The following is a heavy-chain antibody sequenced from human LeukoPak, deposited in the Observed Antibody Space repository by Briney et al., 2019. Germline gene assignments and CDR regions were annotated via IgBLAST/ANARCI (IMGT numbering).Heavy chain of an antibody. CDR3: ARDEVGATKEHAFDI. V-gene: IGHV3-33*01. J-gene: IGHJ3*02. D-gene: IGHD1-26*01. CDR1: GFTFSSYA. CDR2: IWFDATTK. Sequence: PGGSLRLSCETSGFTFSSYAMHWVRQAPGKGLEWVAVIWFDATTKYYGDSVRGRFTISRDNSKNTLYLQMNTLRVDDTAVYYCARDEVGATKEHAFDIWGQGTMVTVSS.